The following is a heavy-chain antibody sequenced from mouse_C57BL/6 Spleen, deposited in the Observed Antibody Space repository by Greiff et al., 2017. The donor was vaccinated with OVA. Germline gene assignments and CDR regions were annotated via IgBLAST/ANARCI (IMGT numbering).Heavy chain of an antibody. D-gene: IGHD2-1*01. CDR1: GYTFTDYY. CDR3: ARSYYRTPFAY. CDR2: INPNNGGT. J-gene: IGHJ3*01. V-gene: IGHV1-26*01. Sequence: VQLQQSGPELVKPGASVKISCKASGYTFTDYYMNWVKQSHGKSLEWIGDINPNNGGTSYNQTFKGKATLTVDKSSSTAYMELRSLTSEDSAVYYCARSYYRTPFAYWGQGTLVTVSA.